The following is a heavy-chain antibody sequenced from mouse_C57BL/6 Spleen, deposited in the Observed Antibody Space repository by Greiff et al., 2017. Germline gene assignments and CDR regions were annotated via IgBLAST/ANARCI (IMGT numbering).Heavy chain of an antibody. CDR2: IDPETGGT. CDR1: GYTFTDYE. Sequence: QVQLQQSGAELVRPGASVTLSCKASGYTFTDYEMHWVKQTPVHGLEWIGAIDPETGGTAYNQKFKGKAILTADKSSSTAYLELRSLTSEDSAVYYCTTYYYGSSYYYAMDFWGQGTSVTVAS. J-gene: IGHJ4*01. D-gene: IGHD1-1*01. V-gene: IGHV1-15*01. CDR3: TTYYYGSSYYYAMDF.